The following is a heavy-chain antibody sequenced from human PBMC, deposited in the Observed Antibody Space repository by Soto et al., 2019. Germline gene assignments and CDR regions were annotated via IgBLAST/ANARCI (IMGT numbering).Heavy chain of an antibody. J-gene: IGHJ5*02. D-gene: IGHD3-3*01. CDR3: ATGPFRFLEGIQSYNWFDP. CDR2: IIPMFGTA. Sequence: QVQLVQSGTEVKRPGSSVNVSCKASGGTFSSYAVSWVRQAPGQGLEWMGGIIPMFGTANYAPNFQDRVTITADASTSIAYMDLSRLRSDDTAVYYCATGPFRFLEGIQSYNWFDPWGQGTLVIVTS. CDR1: GGTFSSYA. V-gene: IGHV1-69*12.